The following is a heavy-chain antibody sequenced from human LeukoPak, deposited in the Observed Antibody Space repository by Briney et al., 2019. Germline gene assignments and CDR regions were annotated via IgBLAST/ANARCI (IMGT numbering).Heavy chain of an antibody. V-gene: IGHV3-30*03. Sequence: GGSLRLSCAASGFTFSTSGMHWVRQAPGKGLQWVAVISYDGVNKYYADSVKGRFTISRDNSKNTLYLQMNSLRAEDTAVYYCASLGWSPYYYYGMDVWGQGTTVTVSS. CDR1: GFTFSTSG. CDR3: ASLGWSPYYYYGMDV. D-gene: IGHD2-15*01. CDR2: ISYDGVNK. J-gene: IGHJ6*02.